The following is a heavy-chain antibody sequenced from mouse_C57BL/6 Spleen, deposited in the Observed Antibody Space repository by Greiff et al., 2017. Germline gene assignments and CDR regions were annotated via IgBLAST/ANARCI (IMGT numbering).Heavy chain of an antibody. CDR3: ARDDYAYYFDY. CDR1: GFTFSDCG. D-gene: IGHD2-4*01. CDR2: ISSGSSTI. Sequence: VQLKESGGGLVKPAGSLKLSCAASGFTFSDCGMHWVRQAPEKGLEWVAYISSGSSTIYYADTVKGRFTISRDNAKNTLFLQMTSLRSEDTAMYYCARDDYAYYFDYWGQGTTLTVSS. V-gene: IGHV5-17*01. J-gene: IGHJ2*01.